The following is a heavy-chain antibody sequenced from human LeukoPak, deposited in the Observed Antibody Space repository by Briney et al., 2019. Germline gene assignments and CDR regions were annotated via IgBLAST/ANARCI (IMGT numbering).Heavy chain of an antibody. Sequence: SQTLSLTCVISGDIVSTNSSWNWIRQSPSRGLEWLGRTYYRSKWYNDYVVSVKGRINISPDTSKNQFSLHLNSVTPEDTAVYFCARGGQGDGYSADEAFNIWGQGTMVTVS. CDR1: GDIVSTNSS. CDR3: ARGGQGDGYSADEAFNI. D-gene: IGHD5-18*01. CDR2: TYYRSKWYN. J-gene: IGHJ3*02. V-gene: IGHV6-1*01.